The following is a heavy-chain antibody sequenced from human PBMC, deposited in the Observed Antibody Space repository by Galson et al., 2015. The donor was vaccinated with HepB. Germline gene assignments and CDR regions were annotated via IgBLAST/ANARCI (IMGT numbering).Heavy chain of an antibody. V-gene: IGHV3-11*06. Sequence: SLRLSCATSGFTFSDYYMAWVRQAPGKGLEWVSYISSSGHYKNTEDALKGRFFISRANDKYSLYLQMNSLRAEDTAVYYCASDCPRGGSTCYSSGDYWGQGTLVTVSS. J-gene: IGHJ4*02. D-gene: IGHD2-15*01. CDR2: ISSSGHYK. CDR1: GFTFSDYY. CDR3: ASDCPRGGSTCYSSGDY.